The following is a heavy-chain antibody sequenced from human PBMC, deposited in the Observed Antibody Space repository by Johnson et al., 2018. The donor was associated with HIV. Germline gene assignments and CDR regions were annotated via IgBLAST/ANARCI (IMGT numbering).Heavy chain of an antibody. CDR2: IKSKTDGGTT. CDR3: AKGSGYYAAFDM. CDR1: GFTFSNAW. Sequence: VQLVESGGGLVKPGGSLRLSCAASGFTFSNAWMSWVRQAPGKGLEWVGRIKSKTDGGTTDYAAPVKGRFTISRDDSKNTLYLQMNSLKTEDTAVYYCAKGSGYYAAFDMWGQGTMVTVSS. J-gene: IGHJ3*02. D-gene: IGHD3-22*01. V-gene: IGHV3-15*01.